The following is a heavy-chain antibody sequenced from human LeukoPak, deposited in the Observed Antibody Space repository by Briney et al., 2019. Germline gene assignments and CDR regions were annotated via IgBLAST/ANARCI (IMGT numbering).Heavy chain of an antibody. CDR1: EFTVSSSY. CDR2: IFSVGST. J-gene: IGHJ6*03. CDR3: AATAMSYYYMDV. D-gene: IGHD2-2*01. Sequence: GGSLRLSCTASEFTVSSSYMNWVRQAPGKGLEWVSIIFSVGSTYYADSAKGRFTISRDHSKNTLWLQMNSLRAEDTAIYYCAATAMSYYYMDVWGKGTTVTVSS. V-gene: IGHV3-53*01.